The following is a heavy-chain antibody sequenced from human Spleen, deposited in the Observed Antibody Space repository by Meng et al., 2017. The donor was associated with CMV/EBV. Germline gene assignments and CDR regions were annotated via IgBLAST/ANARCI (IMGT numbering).Heavy chain of an antibody. Sequence: GESLKISCAASGFIFSKYGMHWVRQAPGKGLEWVSYIISSGDRKYYGDSVKGRFTISRDNTKNSLYLEMNSLRAEDTAVYYCARISGSSWLSFHFDYWGQGALVTVSS. CDR3: ARISGSSWLSFHFDY. V-gene: IGHV3-48*04. D-gene: IGHD6-13*01. CDR1: GFIFSKYG. J-gene: IGHJ4*02. CDR2: IISSGDRK.